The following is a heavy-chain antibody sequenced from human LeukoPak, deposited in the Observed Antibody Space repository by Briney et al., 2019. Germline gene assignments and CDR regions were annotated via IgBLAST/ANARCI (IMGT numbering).Heavy chain of an antibody. J-gene: IGHJ4*02. CDR3: ARGWTGTDPSLPSY. D-gene: IGHD3/OR15-3a*01. CDR1: GYTFTSYG. V-gene: IGHV1-18*01. Sequence: ASVKVSCKASGYTFTSYGISWVRQAPGQGLAWMGWISAYNGNTNYAQKLQGRVTMTTDTSTSTAYMELWSLRSDDTAVYYCARGWTGTDPSLPSYWGQGTLVTVSS. CDR2: ISAYNGNT.